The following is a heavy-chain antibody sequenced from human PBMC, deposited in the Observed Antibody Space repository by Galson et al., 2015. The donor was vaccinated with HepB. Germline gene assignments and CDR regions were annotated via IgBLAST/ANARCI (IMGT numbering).Heavy chain of an antibody. CDR1: GFTFSNYG. CDR2: LWYDGSNR. D-gene: IGHD2-2*01. V-gene: IGHV3-33*01. Sequence: SLRLSCAASGFTFSNYGMHWVRQAPGKGLEWVAVLWYDGSNRYYVDSVKGRFTISRDNSKNTLYLQMTSLRAKDTAVYYCARGTSVYCTRATCYREGSFDYWCQGTLVTVSS. J-gene: IGHJ4*02. CDR3: ARGTSVYCTRATCYREGSFDY.